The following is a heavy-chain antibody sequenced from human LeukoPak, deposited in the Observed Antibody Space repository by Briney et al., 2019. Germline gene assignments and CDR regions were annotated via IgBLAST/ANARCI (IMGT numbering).Heavy chain of an antibody. V-gene: IGHV3-30*03. CDR2: ISYDGSNK. CDR1: GFTFSSYG. D-gene: IGHD3-16*01. Sequence: GGSLRLSCAASGFTFSSYGMHWVRQAPGKGLEWVAVISYDGSNKYYADSVKGRFTISRDNSKNTLYLQMNGLRTEDTAMYYCTRRGGGHEFDHWGQGTLVTVSS. J-gene: IGHJ4*02. CDR3: TRRGGGHEFDH.